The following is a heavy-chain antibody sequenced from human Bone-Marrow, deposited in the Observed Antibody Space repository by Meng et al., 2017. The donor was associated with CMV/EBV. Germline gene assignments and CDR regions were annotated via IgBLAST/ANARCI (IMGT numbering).Heavy chain of an antibody. CDR3: AKRQSSGARFFDY. D-gene: IGHD6-19*01. CDR1: GFTFSSYW. CDR2: INSDGSST. V-gene: IGHV3-74*01. Sequence: EVQLVESGGGLVQPGGSVRLSCAASGFTFSSYWMHWVRQAPGKGLVWVSRINSDGSSTSYADSVKGRFTISRDNAKNTLYLQMNSLRAEDTAVYYCAKRQSSGARFFDYWGQGNLVTVSS. J-gene: IGHJ4*02.